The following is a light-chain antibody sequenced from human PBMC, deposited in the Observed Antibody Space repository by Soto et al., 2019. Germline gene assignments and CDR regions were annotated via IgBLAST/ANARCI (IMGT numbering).Light chain of an antibody. Sequence: QSALTQPASVSGSPGQSITFPCTGTSNDIGGYNYVSWYQQFPGKAPKLIIYDVTNRPSGVSFRFSGSKSGNTASLTISGLQAEDEAGYHCSSYSRTSTRRLFGAGTKVTVL. V-gene: IGLV2-14*03. CDR3: SSYSRTSTRRL. J-gene: IGLJ1*01. CDR2: DVT. CDR1: SNDIGGYNY.